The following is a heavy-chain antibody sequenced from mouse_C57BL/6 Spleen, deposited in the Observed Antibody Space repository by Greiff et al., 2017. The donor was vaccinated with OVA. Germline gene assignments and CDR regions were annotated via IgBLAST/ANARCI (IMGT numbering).Heavy chain of an antibody. D-gene: IGHD1-1*01. Sequence: VQLQQSGAELARPGASVKLSCKASGYTFTSYGISWVKQRTGQGLEWIGEIYPRSGNTYYNEKFKGKATLTADKSSSTAYMELRSRTSEDSAVYFCAREGGTTVVATDWGQGTTLTVSS. CDR3: AREGGTTVVATD. CDR2: IYPRSGNT. CDR1: GYTFTSYG. V-gene: IGHV1-81*01. J-gene: IGHJ2*01.